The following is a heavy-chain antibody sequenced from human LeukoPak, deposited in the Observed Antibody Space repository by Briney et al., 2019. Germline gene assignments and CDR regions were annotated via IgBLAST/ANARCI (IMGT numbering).Heavy chain of an antibody. J-gene: IGHJ4*02. Sequence: PSETLSLTCAVYGGSFSGYYWSWIRQPPGKGLEWIGEINHSGSTNYNPSLKSRVTISVDTSKNQFSLKLSSVTAADTAVYYCARGWLEQPFNFDYWGQGTLVTVSS. CDR3: ARGWLEQPFNFDY. D-gene: IGHD1/OR15-1a*01. CDR2: INHSGST. V-gene: IGHV4-34*01. CDR1: GGSFSGYY.